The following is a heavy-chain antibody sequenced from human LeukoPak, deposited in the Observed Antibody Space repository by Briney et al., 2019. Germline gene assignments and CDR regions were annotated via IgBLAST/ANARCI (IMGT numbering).Heavy chain of an antibody. Sequence: GGSLRLSCAASGFTFSDYYMSWIRQAPGKGLEWVSYISSSSSYTNYADSVKGRFTISRDNAKNSLYLQMNSLRAEDTAVYYCARDGVLDTAMDYYYYGMDVWGQGTTVTVSS. CDR3: ARDGVLDTAMDYYYYGMDV. J-gene: IGHJ6*02. CDR2: ISSSSSYT. D-gene: IGHD5-18*01. V-gene: IGHV3-11*06. CDR1: GFTFSDYY.